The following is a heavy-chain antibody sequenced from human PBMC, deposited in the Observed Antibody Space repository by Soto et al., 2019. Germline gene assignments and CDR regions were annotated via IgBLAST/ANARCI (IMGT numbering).Heavy chain of an antibody. CDR1: GFTFSSYS. J-gene: IGHJ4*02. D-gene: IGHD6-6*01. V-gene: IGHV3-21*01. Sequence: EVQLVESGGGLVKPGGSLRLSCAASGFTFSSYSMNWVRQAPGKGLEWVSSISSSSSYIYYADSVKGRFTISRDNAKNSLYLQMNSLRAEDTPVYYCARDLYSSSARYFDYWGQGTLVTVSS. CDR3: ARDLYSSSARYFDY. CDR2: ISSSSSYI.